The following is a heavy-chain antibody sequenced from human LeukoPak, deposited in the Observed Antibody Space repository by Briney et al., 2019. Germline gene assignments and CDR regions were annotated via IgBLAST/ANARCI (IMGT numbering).Heavy chain of an antibody. J-gene: IGHJ4*02. CDR2: ISSSGSTI. Sequence: GGSLRLSCAASGFTFSSYEMNWVRQAPGKGREWVSYISSSGSTIYYADSVKGRFTISRDNAKNSLYLQMNSLRAEDTAVYYCPRWISGRGSGSYYSDYWGQGTLVTVSS. CDR1: GFTFSSYE. CDR3: PRWISGRGSGSYYSDY. V-gene: IGHV3-48*03. D-gene: IGHD3-10*01.